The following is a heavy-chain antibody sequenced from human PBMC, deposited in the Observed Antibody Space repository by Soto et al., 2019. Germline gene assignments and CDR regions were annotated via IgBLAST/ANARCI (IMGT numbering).Heavy chain of an antibody. J-gene: IGHJ6*02. D-gene: IGHD3-9*01. Sequence: PGESLKISCMGSGYKVSTWHNFTSYWIAWVRQMPGEGLEWMGIIYPGDSDTRYSPSFQGQVTISADKSISTAYLQWSSLKASDTAMYYCARANGHYDILTGYYFDYYYGMDVWGQGTTVTVSS. CDR2: IYPGDSDT. V-gene: IGHV5-51*01. CDR3: ARANGHYDILTGYYFDYYYGMDV. CDR1: GYKVSTWHNFTSYW.